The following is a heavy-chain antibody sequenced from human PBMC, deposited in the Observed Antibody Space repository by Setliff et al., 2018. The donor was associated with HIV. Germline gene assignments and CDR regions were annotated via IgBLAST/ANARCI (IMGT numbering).Heavy chain of an antibody. CDR1: GFTFSSYE. CDR3: ARVPGHSSGLDY. D-gene: IGHD3-22*01. V-gene: IGHV3-48*03. CDR2: ISSSGSTI. Sequence: PGGSLRLSCAASGFTFSSYEMNWVRQAPGKGLEWVSYISSSGSTIYYADSVKGRFTISRDNAKNSLYLQMNSLRAEDTAVYYCARVPGHSSGLDYWGQGALVTVSS. J-gene: IGHJ4*02.